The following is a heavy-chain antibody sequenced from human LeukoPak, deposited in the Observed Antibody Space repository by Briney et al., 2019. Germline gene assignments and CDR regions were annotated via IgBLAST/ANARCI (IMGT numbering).Heavy chain of an antibody. Sequence: ASVKVSCQASGYTFTSYYMHWVRQAPGQGRAWMGLINPNGCKKKYAQQFRDRVTMTRDTSTRTVYMDLSSLRSEDTAMYFCAGEESGGYFDYWGQGTLVTVSS. J-gene: IGHJ4*02. V-gene: IGHV1-46*01. D-gene: IGHD2-8*02. CDR1: GYTFTSYY. CDR2: INPNGCKK. CDR3: AGEESGGYFDY.